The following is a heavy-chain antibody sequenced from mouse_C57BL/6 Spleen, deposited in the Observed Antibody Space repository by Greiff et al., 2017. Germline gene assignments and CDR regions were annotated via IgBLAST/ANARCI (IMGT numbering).Heavy chain of an antibody. V-gene: IGHV1-85*01. J-gene: IGHJ2*01. CDR1: GYTFTSYD. D-gene: IGHD1-1*01. CDR3: ARTGSRYYFDY. Sequence: QVQLQQSGPELVKPGASVKLSCKASGYTFTSYDINWVKQRPGQGLEWMGWIYPRDGSTKYNEKFKGQAILNVDTSSSTAYMELHSLTSEDSAVYFCARTGSRYYFDYWGQGTTLTVSS. CDR2: IYPRDGST.